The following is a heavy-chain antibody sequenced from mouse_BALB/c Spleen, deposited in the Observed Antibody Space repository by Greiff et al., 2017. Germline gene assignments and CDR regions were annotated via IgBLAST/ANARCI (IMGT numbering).Heavy chain of an antibody. V-gene: IGHV1-5*01. CDR3: TREDRYDGAWFAY. D-gene: IGHD2-14*01. CDR1: GYSFTSYW. CDR2: IYPGNSDT. Sequence: EVKLQESGTVLARPGASVKMSCKASGYSFTSYWMHRVKQRPGQGLEWIGAIYPGNSDTSYNQKFKGKAKLTAVTSASTAYMELSSLTNEDSAVYYCTREDRYDGAWFAYWGQGTLVTVSA. J-gene: IGHJ3*01.